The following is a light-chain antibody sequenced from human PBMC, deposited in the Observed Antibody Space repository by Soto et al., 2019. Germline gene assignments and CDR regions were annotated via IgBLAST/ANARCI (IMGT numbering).Light chain of an antibody. CDR2: AAS. J-gene: IGKJ5*01. CDR1: LVISTS. CDR3: QQLFDSPIT. Sequence: DIQLTQSPSFLSPSIGESVTITFQTSLVISTSLAVYQVKPGRAPKLPLYAASTLESGVPSRFSATVSGTEFSLTITSLQPEDSATYYCQQLFDSPITFGQGTRLEIK. V-gene: IGKV1-9*01.